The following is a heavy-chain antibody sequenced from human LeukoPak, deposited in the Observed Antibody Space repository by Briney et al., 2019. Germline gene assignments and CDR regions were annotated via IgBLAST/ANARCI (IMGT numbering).Heavy chain of an antibody. CDR2: IKRDGSEK. V-gene: IGHV3-7*04. Sequence: PGGSLTISCAASGFTFSTYWMSWVRQAPGKGLEWVAHIKRDGSEKFQVDSVKGRFTIPRDNDKNSLYLEMNSLRAEDTAVYYCARGGWDFDWLKGAFDIWGQGTMVTVSS. J-gene: IGHJ3*02. CDR1: GFTFSTYW. CDR3: ARGGWDFDWLKGAFDI. D-gene: IGHD3-9*01.